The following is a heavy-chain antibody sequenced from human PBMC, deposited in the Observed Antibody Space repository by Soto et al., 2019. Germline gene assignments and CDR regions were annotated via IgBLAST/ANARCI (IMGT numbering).Heavy chain of an antibody. CDR2: IYWDDDK. CDR1: GFSLSTSGVG. V-gene: IGHV2-5*02. J-gene: IGHJ4*02. Sequence: GPTLVNPTQTLTLTCTFSGFSLSTSGVGVGWIRQPPGKALEWLALIYWDDDKRYSPSLKSRLTITKDTSKNQVVLTMTNMDPVDTATYYCAHSLMITFGGVIGPNFDYWGQGTLVTVSS. CDR3: AHSLMITFGGVIGPNFDY. D-gene: IGHD3-16*02.